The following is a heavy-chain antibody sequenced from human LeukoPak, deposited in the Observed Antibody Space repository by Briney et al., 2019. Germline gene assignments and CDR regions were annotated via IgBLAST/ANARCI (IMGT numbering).Heavy chain of an antibody. Sequence: GRSLRLSCAASGFTFDDYAMDWVRQAPGKGLEWVSGISWNSGSIGYADSVKGRFTISRDNAKNSLYLQMNSLRAEDTALYYCAKLGYYYDSSGYEDDYWGQGTLVTVSS. CDR3: AKLGYYYDSSGYEDDY. J-gene: IGHJ4*02. D-gene: IGHD3-22*01. CDR1: GFTFDDYA. V-gene: IGHV3-9*01. CDR2: ISWNSGSI.